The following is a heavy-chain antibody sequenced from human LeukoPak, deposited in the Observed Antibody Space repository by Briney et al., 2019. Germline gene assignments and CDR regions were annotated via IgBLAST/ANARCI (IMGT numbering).Heavy chain of an antibody. CDR1: GFTLRSYA. CDR3: ARDRLTYYDSSGYPVGGMDV. CDR2: VYSGGST. D-gene: IGHD3-22*01. Sequence: GGSLRLSCAASGFTLRSYAMTWVRQAPGKGLEWVSVVYSGGSTYYADSVKGRFTISRDNSKNTLYLQMNSLRAEDTAVYYCARDRLTYYDSSGYPVGGMDVWGQGTTVTVSS. J-gene: IGHJ6*02. V-gene: IGHV3-53*01.